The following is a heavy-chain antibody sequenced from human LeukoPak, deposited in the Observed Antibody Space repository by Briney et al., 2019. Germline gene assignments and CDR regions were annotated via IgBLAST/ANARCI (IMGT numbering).Heavy chain of an antibody. V-gene: IGHV3-23*01. D-gene: IGHD7-27*01. J-gene: IGHJ4*02. CDR2: LSGSGGST. CDR3: AKASPDPGVY. Sequence: GGSLRLSCAVSGITLSNYGMTWVRQAPGKGLEWVAGLSGSGGSTNYADSVKGRFTIPRDNSKNTLYLQMNSLRAEDTAVYYCAKASPDPGVYWGQGTLVTVSS. CDR1: GITLSNYG.